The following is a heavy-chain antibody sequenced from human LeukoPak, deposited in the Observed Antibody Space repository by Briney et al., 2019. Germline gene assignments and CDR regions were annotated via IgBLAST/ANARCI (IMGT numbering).Heavy chain of an antibody. V-gene: IGHV3-74*01. CDR1: GFTLSSYW. Sequence: GGSLRLSCAVSGFTLSSYWMNCVRHAPGKGLVWVARIKPHGSSINSEDSVKGRFTISRENAKNTLYMQMNSLRAAETAVYYCATLYAGSTDYWGGGTLVTVSS. CDR2: IKPHGSSI. D-gene: IGHD2-8*01. J-gene: IGHJ4*02. CDR3: ATLYAGSTDY.